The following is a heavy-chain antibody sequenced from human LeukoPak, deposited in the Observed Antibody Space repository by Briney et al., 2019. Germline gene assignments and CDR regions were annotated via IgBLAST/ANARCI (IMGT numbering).Heavy chain of an antibody. V-gene: IGHV3-30*18. CDR1: GFTFSRSA. CDR2: ISHDGSNT. CDR3: AKEMKPWMHFDY. Sequence: TGGSLRLSCAASGFTFSRSAVHWVRQAPGKGLEWVAVISHDGSNTDYTDSVKGRFTISRDNSKNTLYLQMNNLRAEDTAVYYCAKEMKPWMHFDYWGQGTLVTVSS. D-gene: IGHD5-12*01. J-gene: IGHJ4*02.